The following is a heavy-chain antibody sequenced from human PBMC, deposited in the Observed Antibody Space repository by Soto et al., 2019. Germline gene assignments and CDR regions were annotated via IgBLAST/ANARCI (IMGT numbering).Heavy chain of an antibody. CDR1: GFTFSSYA. Sequence: GGSLRLSCAASGFTFSSYAMSWVRQAPGKGLEWVSAISGSGGSTYYADSVKGRFTISRDNSKNTLYLQMNSLRAEDTAVYYCATEWGSSSWSELYYFDYWGQRPLVTVSS. CDR2: ISGSGGST. V-gene: IGHV3-23*01. D-gene: IGHD6-13*01. J-gene: IGHJ4*02. CDR3: ATEWGSSSWSELYYFDY.